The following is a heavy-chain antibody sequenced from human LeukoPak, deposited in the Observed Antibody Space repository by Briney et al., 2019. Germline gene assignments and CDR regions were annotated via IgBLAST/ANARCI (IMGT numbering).Heavy chain of an antibody. CDR3: ARDHWQTPSYFDY. Sequence: GASVRFSCKASGYRFINYGISWVRQAPGQGLEWMGWISVYNANTNYAQQLQGRVTMTTDTSTSTAYMELRSLRSVDTAVYYCARDHWQTPSYFDYWGQGTLASVSS. CDR1: GYRFINYG. V-gene: IGHV1-18*01. D-gene: IGHD1-1*01. J-gene: IGHJ4*02. CDR2: ISVYNANT.